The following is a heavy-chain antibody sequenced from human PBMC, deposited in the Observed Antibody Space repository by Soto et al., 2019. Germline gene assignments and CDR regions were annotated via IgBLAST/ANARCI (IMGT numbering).Heavy chain of an antibody. CDR3: ARYSSSWFGDY. V-gene: IGHV1-8*02. CDR2: MNPNSGNT. J-gene: IGHJ4*02. D-gene: IGHD6-13*01. CDR1: GYTFTGYR. Sequence: SSVKVSCKASGYTFTGYRSSWVRQATGQGLEWMGWMNPNSGNTSYAQKFQGRVTMTRDTSKSTAYMELSSLRSDDTAVYYCARYSSSWFGDYWGQGTLVTVSS.